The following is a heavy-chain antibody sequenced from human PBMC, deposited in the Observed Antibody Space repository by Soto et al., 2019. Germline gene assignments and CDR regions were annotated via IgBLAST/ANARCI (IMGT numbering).Heavy chain of an antibody. D-gene: IGHD2-2*01. V-gene: IGHV4-34*01. J-gene: IGHJ5*02. CDR3: ARRRSTVAPFDP. Sequence: PSETLSLTCAVYSVSFSGYYWSWIRQPPGKGLEWIGESTQTGSTNYNPSLRSRVTISVDTSRNQFSLKLNSVTAADTAVYYCARRRSTVAPFDPWGQGTLVTVSS. CDR2: STQTGST. CDR1: SVSFSGYY.